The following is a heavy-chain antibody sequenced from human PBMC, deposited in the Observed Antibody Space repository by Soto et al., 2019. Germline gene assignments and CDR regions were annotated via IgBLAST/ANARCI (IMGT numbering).Heavy chain of an antibody. Sequence: LRLSCAASGFICSSYDMSWVRQAPGKGLEWVSTILVDGRTFYVDSVKGRFAISRDSSNNMVYLQMNSLTAGDTALYYCAKATATGGGAFDICGQGTMVTVSS. CDR1: GFICSSYD. D-gene: IGHD2-8*02. J-gene: IGHJ3*02. CDR3: AKATATGGGAFDI. V-gene: IGHV3-23*01. CDR2: ILVDGRT.